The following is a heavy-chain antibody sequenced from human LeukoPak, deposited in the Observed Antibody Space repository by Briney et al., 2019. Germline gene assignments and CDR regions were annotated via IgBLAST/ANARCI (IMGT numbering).Heavy chain of an antibody. CDR3: TREGLDP. CDR2: IDSDGTGT. D-gene: IGHD2-21*01. Sequence: GGSLRLSCAASGFTFSSYWMHWVRQAPGKGLVWVSRIDSDGTGTIYSDSVRGRFTISRDNAKNTMYLQMNSLRAEDTAVYYCTREGLDPWGQGTLVTVSS. J-gene: IGHJ5*02. CDR1: GFTFSSYW. V-gene: IGHV3-74*01.